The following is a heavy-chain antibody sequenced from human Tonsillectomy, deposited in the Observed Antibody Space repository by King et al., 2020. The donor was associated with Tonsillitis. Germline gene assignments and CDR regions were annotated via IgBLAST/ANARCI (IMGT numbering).Heavy chain of an antibody. Sequence: VQLVESGGGLVQPGGSLRLSCVVSGVTLKDYSMTLVRQAPGRGLEWLSYVDTISGTNYYADSLKGRFTVSIDDAKNSLFLQMNDLRVEDTAFSYCTRGGWSGSMGYWGQGTLVTVSS. V-gene: IGHV3-48*01. D-gene: IGHD3-10*02. CDR2: VDTISGTN. CDR3: TRGGWSGSMGY. CDR1: GVTLKDYS. J-gene: IGHJ4*02.